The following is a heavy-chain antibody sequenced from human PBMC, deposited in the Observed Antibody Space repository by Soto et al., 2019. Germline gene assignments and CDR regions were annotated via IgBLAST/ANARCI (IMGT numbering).Heavy chain of an antibody. CDR2: ISGSGGST. D-gene: IGHD2-2*01. J-gene: IGHJ6*04. CDR1: GFTFSSFA. CDR3: AKAWDIVVVPAAWNV. V-gene: IGHV3-23*01. Sequence: GGSLRLSCAASGFTFSSFAMSWVRQAPGKGLEWVSAISGSGGSTYYADSVKGRFTISRDNSKNTLYLQMNSLRAEDTAVYYCAKAWDIVVVPAAWNVWGKGTTVTVSS.